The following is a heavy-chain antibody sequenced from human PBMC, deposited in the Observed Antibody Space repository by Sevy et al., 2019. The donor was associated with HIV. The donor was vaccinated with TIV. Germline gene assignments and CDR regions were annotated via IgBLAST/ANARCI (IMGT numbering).Heavy chain of an antibody. CDR2: IYQSGST. V-gene: IGHV4-4*02. D-gene: IGHD6-19*01. J-gene: IGHJ4*02. Sequence: SETLSLTRAVSGGSISSTKWWSWVRQPPGKGLEWIGEIYQSGSTNYNPSLKSRVTILVDKSKNQFSLKLSSVTAADTGVYYCARDAGYSSGWYLDYWGQGTLVTVSS. CDR1: GGSISSTKW. CDR3: ARDAGYSSGWYLDY.